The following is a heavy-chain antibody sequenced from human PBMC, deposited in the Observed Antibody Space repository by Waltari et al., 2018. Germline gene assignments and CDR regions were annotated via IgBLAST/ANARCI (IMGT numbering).Heavy chain of an antibody. CDR1: GFTFSSYA. CDR2: IYSGGSST. J-gene: IGHJ4*02. D-gene: IGHD5-12*01. V-gene: IGHV3-23*03. Sequence: EVQLLESGGGLVQPGGSLRLPCAASGFTFSSYAMSWVRQAPGKGLEWGSVIYSGGSSTYYADAVKGRFTISRDNSKNTLYLQMNSLRAEDTAVYYCAKSLGPDIVASTDYWGQGTLVTVSS. CDR3: AKSLGPDIVASTDY.